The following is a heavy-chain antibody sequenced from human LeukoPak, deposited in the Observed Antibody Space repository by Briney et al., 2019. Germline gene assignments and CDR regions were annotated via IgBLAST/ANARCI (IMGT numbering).Heavy chain of an antibody. CDR1: GGSISSTNW. D-gene: IGHD6-19*01. Sequence: SGTLSLTCAVSGGSISSTNWWSWVRQPPGKGLEWIGEIYRSGTTNYKPSLKSRVTISLDKSRNHFSLKLTYVTAADSAVYYCARRSPYSTGWSSYFDYWGQGALVTVSS. CDR3: ARRSPYSTGWSSYFDY. CDR2: IYRSGTT. J-gene: IGHJ4*02. V-gene: IGHV4-4*02.